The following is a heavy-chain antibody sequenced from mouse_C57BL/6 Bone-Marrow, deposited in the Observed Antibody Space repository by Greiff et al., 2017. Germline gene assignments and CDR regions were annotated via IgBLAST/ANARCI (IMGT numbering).Heavy chain of an antibody. CDR1: GYTFTSYW. V-gene: IGHV1-69*01. D-gene: IGHD1-3*01. CDR2: IDPSGSYT. J-gene: IGHJ1*03. Sequence: QVQLQQPGAELVMPGASVKLSCKASGYTFTSYWMHWVKPRPGQGLEWIGDIDPSGSYTNYTQTFKGKFTMTVDKSSSTVYLQLSSLTSKDSAVXYGAGEGWGSELDVWGKGTTVTVSS. CDR3: AGEGWGSELDV.